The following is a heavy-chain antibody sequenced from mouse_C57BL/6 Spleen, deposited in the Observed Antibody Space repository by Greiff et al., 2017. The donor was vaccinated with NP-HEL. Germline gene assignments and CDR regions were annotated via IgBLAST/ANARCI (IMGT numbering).Heavy chain of an antibody. CDR3: ARNLDYGSSYEYFDV. CDR2: IWSGGST. Sequence: VQLQQSGPGLVQPSQSLSITCTVSGFSLTSYGVHWVRQSPGKGLEWLGVIWSGGSTDYNAAFISRLSISKDNSKSQVFFKMNSLQADDTAIYYCARNLDYGSSYEYFDVWGTGTTVTVSS. D-gene: IGHD1-1*01. J-gene: IGHJ1*03. CDR1: GFSLTSYG. V-gene: IGHV2-2*01.